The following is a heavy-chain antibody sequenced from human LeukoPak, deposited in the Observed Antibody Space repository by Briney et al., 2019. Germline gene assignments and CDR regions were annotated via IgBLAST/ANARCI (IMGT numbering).Heavy chain of an antibody. CDR1: GFTFSTYA. CDR3: AKRYYGSGNYDPLFEY. Sequence: GGSLRLSCAASGFTFSTYAMGWARQAPGKGLEWVSGISGGVGSTYYADSVKGRFTISRDNSKNTLYLQMSSLRAEDTAVYYCAKRYYGSGNYDPLFEYWGQGTLVTVSS. CDR2: ISGGVGST. D-gene: IGHD3-10*01. J-gene: IGHJ4*02. V-gene: IGHV3-23*01.